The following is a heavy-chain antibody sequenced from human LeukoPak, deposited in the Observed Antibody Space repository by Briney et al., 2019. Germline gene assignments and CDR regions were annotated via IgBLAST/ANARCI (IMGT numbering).Heavy chain of an antibody. V-gene: IGHV5-51*01. J-gene: IGHJ4*02. CDR3: AREMTGGYFDF. CDR2: INPRDSDT. CDR1: GFIFTNHW. D-gene: IGHD3-10*01. Sequence: GESQKISCEGTGFIFTNHWIGWVRQMPGKGLEWMGIINPRDSDTRYSPAIQGQATFSVDKSISTAYLQWTSLKASDTAIYYCAREMTGGYFDFLGQGTLVTVSS.